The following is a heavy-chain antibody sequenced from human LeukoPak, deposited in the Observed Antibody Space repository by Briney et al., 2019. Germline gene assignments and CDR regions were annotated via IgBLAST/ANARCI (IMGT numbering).Heavy chain of an antibody. CDR1: GFTFSSCS. J-gene: IGHJ4*02. CDR2: ISISGSTI. D-gene: IGHD3-22*01. V-gene: IGHV3-48*01. Sequence: SGGSLRLSCAASGFTFSSCSMNWVRQAPGKGLEWVSYISISGSTIYYADSVKGRFTISRDNGKNSLYLQMNSLRAEDTAIYYCARDKNYYDSSGRRKVTDYWGQGTLVTVSS. CDR3: ARDKNYYDSSGRRKVTDY.